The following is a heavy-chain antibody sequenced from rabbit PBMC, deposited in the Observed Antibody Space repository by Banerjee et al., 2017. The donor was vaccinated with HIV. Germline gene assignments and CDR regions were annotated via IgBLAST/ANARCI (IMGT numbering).Heavy chain of an antibody. CDR3: AREESDGGGHLKL. CDR2: INTSSGNT. J-gene: IGHJ4*01. V-gene: IGHV1S40*01. Sequence: QSVEESGGRLVKPDESLTLTCTGSGFSFSNKYVMCWVRQAPGKGLEWIGCINTSSGNTVYASWAKGRFTISKASWTTVTLQVTSLTAADTATYFCAREESDGGGHLKLWGQGTLVTVS. D-gene: IGHD2-1*01. CDR1: GFSFSNKYV.